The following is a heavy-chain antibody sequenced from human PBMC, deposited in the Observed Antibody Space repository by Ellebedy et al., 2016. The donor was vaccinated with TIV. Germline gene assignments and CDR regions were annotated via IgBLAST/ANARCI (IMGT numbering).Heavy chain of an antibody. D-gene: IGHD3-22*01. Sequence: GESLKISCAASGFTFSSYAMSWVRQAPGKGLEWVSAISGSGGSTYYADSVKGRFTISRDNSKNTLYLQMNSLRAEDTAVYYCEGYYYDSSGYLPGVMGGYGMDVWGQGTTVTVSS. CDR1: GFTFSSYA. V-gene: IGHV3-23*01. CDR3: EGYYYDSSGYLPGVMGGYGMDV. CDR2: ISGSGGST. J-gene: IGHJ6*02.